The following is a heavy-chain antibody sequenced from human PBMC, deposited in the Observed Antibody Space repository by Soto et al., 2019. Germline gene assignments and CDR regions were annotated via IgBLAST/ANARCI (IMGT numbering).Heavy chain of an antibody. D-gene: IGHD3-22*01. CDR2: IYHSGST. Sequence: QLQLQESGSGLVKPSQTLSLTCAVSGGSISSGGYSWSWIRQPPGKGLEWIGYIYHSGSTYYNPSLKIRVTISVDRSKNQFSLKLSSVTAAETAVYYCASTDYYDSSGYSYWGQGTLVTVSS. CDR3: ASTDYYDSSGYSY. J-gene: IGHJ4*02. CDR1: GGSISSGGYS. V-gene: IGHV4-30-2*01.